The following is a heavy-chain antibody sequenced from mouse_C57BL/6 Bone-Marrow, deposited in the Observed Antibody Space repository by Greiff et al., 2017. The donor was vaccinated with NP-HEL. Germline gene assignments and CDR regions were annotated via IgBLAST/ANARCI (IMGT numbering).Heavy chain of an antibody. CDR2: IWSDGST. J-gene: IGHJ4*01. CDR1: GFSLTSYG. CDR3: ARQGGGPSYYAMDY. D-gene: IGHD1-1*02. V-gene: IGHV2-6-1*01. Sequence: QVQLKESGPGLVAPSQSLSITCTVSGFSLTSYGVHWVRQPPGKGLEWLVVIWSDGSTTYNSALKSRLSISKDNSKRQVFLKMNSLQTDDTAMYYCARQGGGPSYYAMDYWGQGTSVTVSS.